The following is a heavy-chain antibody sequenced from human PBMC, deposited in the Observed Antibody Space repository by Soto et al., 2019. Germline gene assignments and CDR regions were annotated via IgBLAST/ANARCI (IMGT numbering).Heavy chain of an antibody. CDR1: GYTLTELA. CDR2: FDPEDGET. Sequence: ASVKVSCKVSGYTLTELAMHWVRQAPGKGLEWMGGFDPEDGETIYAQKFQGRVTMTEDTSTDTAYMELSSLRSEGTAVYYCATDRVGAPPSSSDAFDIWGQGTMVTVSS. CDR3: ATDRVGAPPSSSDAFDI. V-gene: IGHV1-24*01. J-gene: IGHJ3*02. D-gene: IGHD1-26*01.